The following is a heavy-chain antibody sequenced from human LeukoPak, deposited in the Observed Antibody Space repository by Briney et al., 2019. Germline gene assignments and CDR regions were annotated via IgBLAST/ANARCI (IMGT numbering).Heavy chain of an antibody. V-gene: IGHV3-49*04. CDR3: TRDSLDRIAVAGTLDY. D-gene: IGHD6-19*01. CDR1: GFTFGDYA. J-gene: IGHJ4*02. CDR2: IRSKAYGGTT. Sequence: GRSLRLSCTASGFTFGDYAMSRVRQAPGKGLEWVGFIRSKAYGGTTEYAASVKGRFTISRDDSKSIAYLQMNSLKTEDTAVYYCTRDSLDRIAVAGTLDYWGQGTLVTVSS.